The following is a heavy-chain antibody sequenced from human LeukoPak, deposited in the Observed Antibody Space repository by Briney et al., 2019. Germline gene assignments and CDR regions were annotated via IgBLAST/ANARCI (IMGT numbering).Heavy chain of an antibody. CDR3: ARDAPGGGVYFDY. D-gene: IGHD3-16*01. V-gene: IGHV3-48*02. CDR1: GFTFSTYN. J-gene: IGHJ4*02. Sequence: PGGSLRLSCAASGFTFSTYNFNWVRQAPGKGLEWLSYIPASGTIYYADYVKGRFTISRDNAKNSVYLQVNSLTDEDTAVYYCARDAPGGGVYFDYWGQGTLVTVSS. CDR2: IPASGTI.